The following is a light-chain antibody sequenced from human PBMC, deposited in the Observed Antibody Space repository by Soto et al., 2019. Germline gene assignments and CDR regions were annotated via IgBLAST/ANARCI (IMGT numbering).Light chain of an antibody. CDR2: LEGRGSY. CDR1: SGHSSYI. Sequence: QPVLTQSSSASASLGSSVKLTCTLSSGHSSYIIAWHQQQPGKAPRYLMKLEGRGSYNKGSGVPDRFSGSSSGADRYLTISKLQFEDEADYYCETWDSNTHTVFGGGTKLTVL. CDR3: ETWDSNTHTV. J-gene: IGLJ3*02. V-gene: IGLV4-60*02.